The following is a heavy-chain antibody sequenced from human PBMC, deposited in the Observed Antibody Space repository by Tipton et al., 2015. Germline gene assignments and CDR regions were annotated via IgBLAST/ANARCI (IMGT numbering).Heavy chain of an antibody. D-gene: IGHD2-15*01. CDR1: GFTFNNDP. CDR2: IRGRSDTI. Sequence: SLRLSCAASGFTFNNDPMNWVRQAPGKGLEWLSHIRGRSDTITYADSVKGRFTISRDNAKNSLYLQVNSLRAEDTAVYYCARSGVDGWSYYYYGMDVWGQGTTVTVSS. CDR3: ARSGVDGWSYYYYGMDV. V-gene: IGHV3-48*01. J-gene: IGHJ6*02.